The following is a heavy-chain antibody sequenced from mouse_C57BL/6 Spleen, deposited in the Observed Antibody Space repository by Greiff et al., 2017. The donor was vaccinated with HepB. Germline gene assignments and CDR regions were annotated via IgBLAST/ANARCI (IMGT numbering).Heavy chain of an antibody. D-gene: IGHD2-3*01. CDR1: GYAFSSSW. CDR3: ARSLIYGGYGNYFDY. V-gene: IGHV1-82*01. CDR2: IYPGDGDT. J-gene: IGHJ2*01. Sequence: QVQLKESGPELVKPGASVKISCKASGYAFSSSWMNWVKQRPGKGLEWIGRIYPGDGDTNYNGKFKGKATLTADKSSSTAYMQLSSLTSEDSAVYFCARSLIYGGYGNYFDYWGQGTTLTVSS.